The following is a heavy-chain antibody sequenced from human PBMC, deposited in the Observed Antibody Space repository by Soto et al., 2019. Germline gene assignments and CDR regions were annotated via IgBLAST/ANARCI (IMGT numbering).Heavy chain of an antibody. Sequence: QVQLVESGGGVVQPGRSLRVSCVASGFIFSSYGMHWVRQAPGKGLEWVAVISYDGSNEYYADSVKGRFSISRDNSKNTLYLQMTSLRAEDTAVYYCARTIRKIAGPYYYSYMDVWGKGTTVTVSS. V-gene: IGHV3-30*03. D-gene: IGHD6-13*01. CDR2: ISYDGSNE. CDR1: GFIFSSYG. J-gene: IGHJ6*03. CDR3: ARTIRKIAGPYYYSYMDV.